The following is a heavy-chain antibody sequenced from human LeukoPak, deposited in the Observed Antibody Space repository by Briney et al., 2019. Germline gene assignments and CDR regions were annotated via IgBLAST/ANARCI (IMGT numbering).Heavy chain of an antibody. CDR2: INDSGGST. Sequence: PGGSLRLSCAASGFTFSTYAMTWVRQAPGKGLEWVSTINDSGGSTFYADSVKGRFTISRDNSKNTLYVQMNSLRAEDTAFYYCAKDTHSSAYCKTFDYWGQGTLVTVSS. V-gene: IGHV3-23*01. D-gene: IGHD3-22*01. CDR3: AKDTHSSAYCKTFDY. J-gene: IGHJ4*02. CDR1: GFTFSTYA.